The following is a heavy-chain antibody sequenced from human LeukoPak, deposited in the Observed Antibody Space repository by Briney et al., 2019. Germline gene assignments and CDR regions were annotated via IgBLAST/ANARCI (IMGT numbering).Heavy chain of an antibody. CDR3: ARKVSGAHVDY. CDR1: GFTFRSYA. J-gene: IGHJ4*02. Sequence: PGGSLRLSCAASGFTFRSYAMSWVRQAPGKGLEWVSAISTSGSTSYADSVKGRFTMSRDNSKNTLDLQMNSLRAEDTAVYYCARKVSGAHVDYWGQGTLVTVSS. D-gene: IGHD5/OR15-5a*01. CDR2: ISTSGST. V-gene: IGHV3-23*01.